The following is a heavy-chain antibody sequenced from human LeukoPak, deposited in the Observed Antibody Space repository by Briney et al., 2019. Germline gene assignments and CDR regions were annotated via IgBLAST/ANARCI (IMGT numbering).Heavy chain of an antibody. CDR3: AAIAVAVDWFDY. Sequence: GGSLRLSCAASGFTFSSYSMNWVRQAPGKGLEWVSSISSSSSYIYYADSVKGRFTISRDNAKNSLYLQMNSLRAEDTAVYYCAAIAVAVDWFDYRGQGTLVTVSS. J-gene: IGHJ4*02. CDR2: ISSSSSYI. D-gene: IGHD6-19*01. V-gene: IGHV3-21*01. CDR1: GFTFSSYS.